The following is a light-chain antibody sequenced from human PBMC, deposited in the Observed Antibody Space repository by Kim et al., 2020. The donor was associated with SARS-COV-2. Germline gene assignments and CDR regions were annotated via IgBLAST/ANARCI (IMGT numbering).Light chain of an antibody. V-gene: IGKV3-15*01. CDR2: GAS. CDR1: QSISSN. CDR3: QQYNDWPWT. Sequence: EIVMTQSPATLSVSPGERVTLSCRASQSISSNLGWYQQKPGQAPRLLIYGASTRATGIPARFSGSGSGTEFTLTISSLQSEDFAVYCCQQYNDWPWTFGQGTKVEIE. J-gene: IGKJ1*01.